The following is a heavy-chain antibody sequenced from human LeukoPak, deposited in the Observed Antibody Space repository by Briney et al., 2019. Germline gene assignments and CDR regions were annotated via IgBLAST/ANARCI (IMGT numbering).Heavy chain of an antibody. CDR2: IYYSGST. D-gene: IGHD3-10*01. V-gene: IGHV4-39*07. CDR3: ARDNNYYGSGSFDY. J-gene: IGHJ4*02. Sequence: SETLSLTCTVSGGSISSSSYYWGWIRQPPGKGLEGIGSIYYSGSTYYNPSLKSRVTISVDTSKNQFSLKLSSVTAADTAVYYCARDNNYYGSGSFDYWGQGTLVTVSS. CDR1: GGSISSSSYY.